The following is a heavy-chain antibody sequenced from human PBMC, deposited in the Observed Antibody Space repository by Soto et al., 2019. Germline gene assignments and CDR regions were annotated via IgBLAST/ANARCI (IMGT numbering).Heavy chain of an antibody. V-gene: IGHV1-69*01. CDR2: IIPIFGTA. D-gene: IGHD3-3*01. CDR3: ARGDRFLEWSAYDY. J-gene: IGHJ4*02. CDR1: GGTFSSYA. Sequence: QVQLVQSGAEVKKPGSSVKVSCKASGGTFSSYAISWVRQAPGQGREWMGGIIPIFGTANYAQKFQVRVTITADESTSTAYRELSSLRSEDTAVYYCARGDRFLEWSAYDYWGQGTLVTVSS.